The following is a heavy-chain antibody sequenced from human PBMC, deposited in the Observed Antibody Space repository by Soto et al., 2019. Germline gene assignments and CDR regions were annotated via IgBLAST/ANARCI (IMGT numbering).Heavy chain of an antibody. V-gene: IGHV1-69*02. Sequence: SVKVSCKASGGTFSSYTISWVRQAPGQGLEWMGRIIPILGIANYAQKFQGRVTITADKSTSTAYMELSSLRSEDTAVYYCTERRGSGWSRYWGQGTLVTVSS. J-gene: IGHJ4*02. CDR2: IIPILGIA. CDR3: TERRGSGWSRY. CDR1: GGTFSSYT. D-gene: IGHD6-19*01.